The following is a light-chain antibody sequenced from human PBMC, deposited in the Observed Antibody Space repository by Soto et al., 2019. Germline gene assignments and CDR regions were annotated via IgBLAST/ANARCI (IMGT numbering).Light chain of an antibody. CDR3: QQYNIYSRT. J-gene: IGKJ1*01. CDR1: QSISSW. CDR2: KAS. V-gene: IGKV1-5*03. Sequence: DVQMTQSPSTLSASVGDRVTITCRASQSISSWLAWYQQKPGKAPKLLIYKASSLESGVPSRFSGSGSGTEFTLTINNLQPDDLATYYCQQYNIYSRTFGQGTKVEIK.